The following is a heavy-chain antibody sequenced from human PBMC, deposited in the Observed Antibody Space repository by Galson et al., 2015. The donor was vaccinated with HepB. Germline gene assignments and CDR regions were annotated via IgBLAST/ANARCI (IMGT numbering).Heavy chain of an antibody. J-gene: IGHJ6*02. CDR3: ASDSGSYPYGMDV. V-gene: IGHV1-45*02. Sequence: SVKVSCKASGYTFTYRYLHWVRQAPGQALEWMGWITPFNGNTNYAQKFQDRVTITRDRSMSTAYMELSSLRSEDTAMYYCASDSGSYPYGMDVWGQGTTVTVSS. CDR1: GYTFTYRY. D-gene: IGHD1-26*01. CDR2: ITPFNGNT.